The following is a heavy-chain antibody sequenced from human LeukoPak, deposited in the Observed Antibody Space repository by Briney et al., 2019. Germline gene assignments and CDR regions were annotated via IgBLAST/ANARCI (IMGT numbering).Heavy chain of an antibody. J-gene: IGHJ6*02. CDR1: GFTFSSYA. D-gene: IGHD2-2*01. V-gene: IGHV3-23*01. CDR2: ISGSGGST. Sequence: PGGSLRLSCAASGFTFSSYAMSWVRQAPGKGLEWVSAISGSGGSTYYADSVKGRFTISRDNSKNTLYLQMNSLRAEDTAVYHCAKGLCSTSCYSVPDHVWGQGTTVTVSS. CDR3: AKGLCSTSCYSVPDHV.